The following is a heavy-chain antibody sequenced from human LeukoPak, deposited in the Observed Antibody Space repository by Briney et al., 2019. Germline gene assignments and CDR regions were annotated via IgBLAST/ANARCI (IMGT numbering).Heavy chain of an antibody. CDR3: AIYNSVWKDY. D-gene: IGHD6-19*01. J-gene: IGHJ4*02. Sequence: PGGSLRLSCAASGFTFSSYWMHWVRQAPGKGLLWVSRINSDTSTTYADSVKGRFTISRDNAKNSLYLQMDTRRAEDTAVYYCAIYNSVWKDYGGQGTRVTVPS. V-gene: IGHV3-74*01. CDR2: INSDTST. CDR1: GFTFSSYW.